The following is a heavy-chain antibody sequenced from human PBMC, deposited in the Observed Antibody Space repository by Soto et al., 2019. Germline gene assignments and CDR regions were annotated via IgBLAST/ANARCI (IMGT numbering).Heavy chain of an antibody. V-gene: IGHV3-23*01. CDR1: GYTFNSDA. Sequence: GVSPRLSFAAYGYTFNSDAMSWFRQAPGKGLEWVSAISGSGGSTYYADSVKGRFTISRDNSKNTLYLQMNSLRAEDTAVYYCAKSGNWGSYMSRYYCDGMDVWGQGTTVSVSS. CDR2: ISGSGGST. CDR3: AKSGNWGSYMSRYYCDGMDV. D-gene: IGHD1-26*01. J-gene: IGHJ6*02.